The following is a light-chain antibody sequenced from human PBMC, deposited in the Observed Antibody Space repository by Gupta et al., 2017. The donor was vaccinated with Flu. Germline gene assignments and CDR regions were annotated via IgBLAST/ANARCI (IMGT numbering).Light chain of an antibody. CDR2: DVT. Sequence: QSSLAQPRSVSGSPGQSVTISCTGTSSDIGGHSYVTWYQQHPGKAPSRMIYDVTKRPSGVPDRFSGSRSGNTASLTISGLQSDDEADYYCCSYAGTYTSPYVFGTGTAVTVL. CDR3: CSYAGTYTSPYV. V-gene: IGLV2-11*01. J-gene: IGLJ1*01. CDR1: SSDIGGHSY.